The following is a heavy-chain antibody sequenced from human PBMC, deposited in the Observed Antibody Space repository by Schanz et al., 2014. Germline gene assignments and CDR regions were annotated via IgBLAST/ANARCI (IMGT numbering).Heavy chain of an antibody. J-gene: IGHJ5*01. CDR2: ISGSGDNT. CDR1: GLTFSNHA. Sequence: VQLVESGGGLVQPGGSLRLSCAASGLTFSNHAMSWVRQAPGKGLEWVSAISGSGDNTFYADSVRGRFTISRDNSRNTLYLQMNSLRAEDTAVYYCAKDFTGSGIFFNSWGQGTLVSVSS. D-gene: IGHD3-10*01. CDR3: AKDFTGSGIFFNS. V-gene: IGHV3-23*04.